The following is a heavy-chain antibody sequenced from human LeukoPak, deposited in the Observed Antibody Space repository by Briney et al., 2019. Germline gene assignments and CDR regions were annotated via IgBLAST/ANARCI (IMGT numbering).Heavy chain of an antibody. J-gene: IGHJ4*02. V-gene: IGHV3-11*03. D-gene: IGHD2-2*01. CDR1: GFTFSDYY. Sequence: PGGSLRLSCAASGFTFSDYYMSWIRQAPGKGLEWVSYISGSSTHTNYADSVKGRFTIFRDNAKKSLYLQMNSLRAEDTAVYYCATPGLLGYCSSAICAPPGYWGQGTLVTVSS. CDR3: ATPGLLGYCSSAICAPPGY. CDR2: ISGSSTHT.